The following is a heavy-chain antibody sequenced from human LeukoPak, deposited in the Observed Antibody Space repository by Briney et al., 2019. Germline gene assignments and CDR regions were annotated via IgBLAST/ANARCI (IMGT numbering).Heavy chain of an antibody. D-gene: IGHD3-10*01. CDR1: GFTLTNYW. V-gene: IGHV3-7*01. CDR2: IKQDGSEK. J-gene: IGHJ3*02. CDR3: AREKTYYYGSGDAFDI. Sequence: GGSLRLSCAASGFTLTNYWMNWVRQAPGKGLEWVANIKQDGSEKYYLDSVKGRFSISRDNAKNSLYLQMNSLRAEDSAVYYCAREKTYYYGSGDAFDIWGQGTMVTVSS.